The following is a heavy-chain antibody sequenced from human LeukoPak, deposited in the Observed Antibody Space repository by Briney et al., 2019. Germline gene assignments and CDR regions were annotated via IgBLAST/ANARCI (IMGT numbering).Heavy chain of an antibody. D-gene: IGHD3-22*01. V-gene: IGHV3-7*05. CDR2: IKEDGSEK. CDR1: GFIFRSYW. J-gene: IGHJ4*02. CDR3: ANEGYYDSSGYHGDY. Sequence: GGSLRLSCAASGFIFRSYWMSWVRQAPGKGLEWVANIKEDGSEKSYVDSVKGRFTISRDNAKNSLSLQMNSLRAEDTAVYYCANEGYYDSSGYHGDYWGQGTLVTVSS.